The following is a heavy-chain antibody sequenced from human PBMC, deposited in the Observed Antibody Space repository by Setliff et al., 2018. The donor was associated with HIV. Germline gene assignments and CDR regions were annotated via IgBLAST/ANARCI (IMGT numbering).Heavy chain of an antibody. V-gene: IGHV1-18*01. CDR3: AIGRGIYGSGALEAYDI. CDR1: GYTFNNYG. D-gene: IGHD3-10*01. J-gene: IGHJ3*02. CDR2: ISGYGNR. Sequence: ASVKVSCKSSGYTFNNYGVMWVRQAPGQGLEWMGWISGYGNRKYAQKFEGRLTVTTDTSTSTAYMELRTLRSDDTAVYFCAIGRGIYGSGALEAYDIWGQGTMVTVSS.